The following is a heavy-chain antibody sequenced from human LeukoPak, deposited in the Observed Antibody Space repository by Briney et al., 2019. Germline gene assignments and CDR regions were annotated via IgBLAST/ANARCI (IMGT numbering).Heavy chain of an antibody. CDR2: IYPGDSDT. V-gene: IGHV5-51*01. CDR1: GYSFTSYX. Sequence: GESLXXSCKGSGYSFTSYXIGWVRXMXXKXLXWMGIIYPGDSDTRYSPSFQGQVTISADKSISTAYLQWSSLKASDTAMYYCARASGGVISGVDYWGQGTLVTVSS. CDR3: ARASGGVISGVDY. J-gene: IGHJ4*02. D-gene: IGHD3-10*01.